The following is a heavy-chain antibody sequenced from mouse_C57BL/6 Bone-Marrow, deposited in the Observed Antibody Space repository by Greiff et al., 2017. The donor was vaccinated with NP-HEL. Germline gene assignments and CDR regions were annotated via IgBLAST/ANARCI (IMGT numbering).Heavy chain of an antibody. Sequence: DVHLVESGGGLVQPGGSLSLSCAASGFTFTDYYMSWVRQPPGKALEWLGFIRNKANGYTTEYSASLKGRFTISRDNSQSILYLQMNALRAEDSATYYCARYDDGYFYWYFDVWGTGTTVTVSS. V-gene: IGHV7-3*01. CDR3: ARYDDGYFYWYFDV. CDR1: GFTFTDYY. CDR2: IRNKANGYTT. D-gene: IGHD2-3*01. J-gene: IGHJ1*03.